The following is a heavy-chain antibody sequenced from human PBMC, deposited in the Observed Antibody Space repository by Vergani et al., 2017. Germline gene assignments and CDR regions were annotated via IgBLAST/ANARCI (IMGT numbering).Heavy chain of an antibody. Sequence: QVQLQESGPGLVKPSETLSLTCAVSGYSISSGYYWGWIRQPPGKGLEWIGSIYHSGSTYYNPSLKSRVTISVDTSKNQFSLKLSSVTAADTAVYYCARIPIAAAGTVYFQHWGQGTLVTVSS. J-gene: IGHJ1*01. CDR3: ARIPIAAAGTVYFQH. CDR1: GYSISSGYY. D-gene: IGHD6-13*01. V-gene: IGHV4-38-2*01. CDR2: IYHSGST.